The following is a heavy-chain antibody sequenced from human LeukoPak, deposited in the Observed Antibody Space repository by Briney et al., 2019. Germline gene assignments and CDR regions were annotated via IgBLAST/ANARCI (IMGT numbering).Heavy chain of an antibody. V-gene: IGHV1-8*01. J-gene: IGHJ5*02. CDR3: ARGPLVRLPSSFDP. Sequence: GASVKVSCTASGYTFTSYDINWVRQATGQGLEWMGWMNPNSGNTGSAQRFQGRITMTRDTSISTAYMELSSLRFEDTAVYYCARGPLVRLPSSFDPWGQGTLVTVSS. CDR2: MNPNSGNT. CDR1: GYTFTSYD. D-gene: IGHD3-16*02.